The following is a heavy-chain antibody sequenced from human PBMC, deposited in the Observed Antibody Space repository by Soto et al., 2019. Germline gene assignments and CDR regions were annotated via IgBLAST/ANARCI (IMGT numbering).Heavy chain of an antibody. CDR1: GVSISTGQYY. Sequence: QVQLQESGPGLVKPSQTLSLTCSVSGVSISTGQYYWSWIRQSPGGGLQWIGYISYTGSTYYNPAIKSRVSISADTTKIRSSLTLVNVTAADTAVYFCARDNGDGYNEGAFDIWGQGTMVTVSS. CDR2: ISYTGST. D-gene: IGHD2-21*01. CDR3: ARDNGDGYNEGAFDI. J-gene: IGHJ3*02. V-gene: IGHV4-30-4*01.